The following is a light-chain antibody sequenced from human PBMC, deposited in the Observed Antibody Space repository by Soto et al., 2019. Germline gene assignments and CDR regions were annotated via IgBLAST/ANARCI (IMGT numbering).Light chain of an antibody. CDR2: AAS. J-gene: IGKJ1*01. V-gene: IGKV1-39*01. CDR1: QSISTY. Sequence: IKMNQSPSAVSSSIGDRVTITCRASQSISTYLNWYQLQPGKAPKLLIYAASSLESGVPSRFSGSGSGTDFALTIRSLQPEDFPVYYCHHAFHPRRFGHGTKVDIK. CDR3: HHAFHPRR.